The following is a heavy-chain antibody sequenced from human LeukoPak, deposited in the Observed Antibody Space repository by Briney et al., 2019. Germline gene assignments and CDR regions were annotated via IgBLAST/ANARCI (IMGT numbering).Heavy chain of an antibody. CDR1: GFTFSSYA. D-gene: IGHD3-22*01. Sequence: GGSLRLSCAASGFTFSSYAMSWVRQAPGKGLEWVSAISDSGGSTYYADSVKGRFTISRDNSKNTLYLQMNSPRAEDTAVYYCAKDQHDSSGYYGYWGQGTLVTVSS. CDR2: ISDSGGST. CDR3: AKDQHDSSGYYGY. J-gene: IGHJ4*02. V-gene: IGHV3-23*01.